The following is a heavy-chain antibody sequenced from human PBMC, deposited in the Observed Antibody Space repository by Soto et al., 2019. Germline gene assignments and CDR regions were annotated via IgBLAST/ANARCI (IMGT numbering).Heavy chain of an antibody. Sequence: DVQLLESGGALVQPGGSLRLSCAASGFTFSSYAMSWVRQAPGKGLEWVSTVSGSGGNTYYADSVKGRFTISRDNSENTLYVQMISLRAEDMAIYYCAKGPHSSGWHYFDYWGQGTLVTVTS. J-gene: IGHJ4*02. D-gene: IGHD6-19*01. V-gene: IGHV3-23*01. CDR2: VSGSGGNT. CDR3: AKGPHSSGWHYFDY. CDR1: GFTFSSYA.